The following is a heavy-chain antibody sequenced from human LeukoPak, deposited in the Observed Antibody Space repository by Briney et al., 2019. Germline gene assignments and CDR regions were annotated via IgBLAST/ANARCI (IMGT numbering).Heavy chain of an antibody. Sequence: GGSLRLSCAASGFTFSTYCMSWVRQAPGKGLEWVAYIKQDGSEKYYVDSVKGRFTISRDNAKNSLYLQINSLRAEDTAVYYYARDNGYCSGGKCYAEFDYWGQGTLVTVSS. J-gene: IGHJ4*02. D-gene: IGHD2-15*01. CDR3: ARDNGYCSGGKCYAEFDY. CDR2: IKQDGSEK. CDR1: GFTFSTYC. V-gene: IGHV3-7*01.